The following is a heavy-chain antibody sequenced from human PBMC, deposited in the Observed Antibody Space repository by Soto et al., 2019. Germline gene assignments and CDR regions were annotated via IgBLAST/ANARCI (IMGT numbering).Heavy chain of an antibody. D-gene: IGHD6-13*01. V-gene: IGHV3-9*01. Sequence: GGSLRLSCAASGFTFDDYAMHWVRQVPGKGLEWVSGINWNSGSIGYGDSVKGRFAISRDNAKNYLHLQMNSLSAEDTAFYYCVKDESINWYSGHFRHWGQGTLVTVSS. CDR1: GFTFDDYA. J-gene: IGHJ1*01. CDR2: INWNSGSI. CDR3: VKDESINWYSGHFRH.